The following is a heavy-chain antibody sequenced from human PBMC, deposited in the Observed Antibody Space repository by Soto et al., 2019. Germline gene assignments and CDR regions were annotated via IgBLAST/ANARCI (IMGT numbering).Heavy chain of an antibody. CDR1: GFSFSNYN. CDR3: ARDFGHGYYLDY. J-gene: IGHJ4*02. V-gene: IGHV3-48*02. Sequence: GGSLRLSCVASGFSFSNYNMNWVRQAPGKGLEWVSYITDSSDTVHYADSVRGRFTVSRDNAESSLYLQMNSLRDEDTAVYFCARDFGHGYYLDYWGRGTLVTVSS. D-gene: IGHD3-3*01. CDR2: ITDSSDTV.